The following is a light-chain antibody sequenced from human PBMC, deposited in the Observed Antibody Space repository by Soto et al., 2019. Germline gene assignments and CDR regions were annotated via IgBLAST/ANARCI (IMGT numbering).Light chain of an antibody. CDR3: QHCQPYGDSPPLT. CDR1: QNLSRYF. J-gene: IGKJ4*01. CDR2: GAS. Sequence: EVVLTPSPGTLSLSPGDRASLSCRASQNLSRYFLAWYQHKPGQAPRLLISGASRRATGIPDRFSGAGSGTDFTLTISRLEPEDFAVYYCQHCQPYGDSPPLTFGGGTKVDIK. V-gene: IGKV3-20*01.